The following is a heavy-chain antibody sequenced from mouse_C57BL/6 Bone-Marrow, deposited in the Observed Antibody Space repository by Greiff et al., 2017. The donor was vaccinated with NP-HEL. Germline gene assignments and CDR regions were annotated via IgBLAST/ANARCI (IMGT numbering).Heavy chain of an antibody. Sequence: VQLQQSGPELVKPGDSVKISCKASGYSFTGYFMNWVLQSHGKSLEWIGRINPYNGDTFYNQKFKGKATLTVDKSSSTAYMQLSSLTSEDSAVYYCARRGTAPFAYWGQGTLVTGSA. CDR1: GYSFTGYF. V-gene: IGHV1-20*01. CDR3: ARRGTAPFAY. J-gene: IGHJ3*01. CDR2: INPYNGDT. D-gene: IGHD3-3*01.